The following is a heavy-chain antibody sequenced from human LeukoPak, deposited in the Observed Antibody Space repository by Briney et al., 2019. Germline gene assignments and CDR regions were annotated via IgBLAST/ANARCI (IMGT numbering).Heavy chain of an antibody. J-gene: IGHJ4*02. D-gene: IGHD3-10*01. V-gene: IGHV3-30*18. Sequence: GGSVKLSCAASGFTFSIYGMHWVRQAPGKGLEWVGVISYDGSDKYYANSVKGGFTNTRHNYKNTLYLQINSLRVEDTAVHYCAKERSGYGSGNYSFVLWGQRTRVTVSS. CDR1: GFTFSIYG. CDR2: ISYDGSDK. CDR3: AKERSGYGSGNYSFVL.